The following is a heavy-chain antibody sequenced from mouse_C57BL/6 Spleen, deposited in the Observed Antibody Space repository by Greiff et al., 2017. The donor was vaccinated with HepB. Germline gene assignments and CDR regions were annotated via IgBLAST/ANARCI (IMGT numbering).Heavy chain of an antibody. J-gene: IGHJ2*01. V-gene: IGHV14-4*01. CDR1: GFNIKDDY. Sequence: DVQLQESGAELVRPGASVKLSCTASGFNIKDDYMHWVKQRPEQGLEWIGWIDPENGDTEYASKFQGKATITADTSSNTAYLQLSSLTSEDTAVYYCTTDSNFDYWGQGTTLTVSS. CDR3: TTDSNFDY. CDR2: IDPENGDT. D-gene: IGHD2-5*01.